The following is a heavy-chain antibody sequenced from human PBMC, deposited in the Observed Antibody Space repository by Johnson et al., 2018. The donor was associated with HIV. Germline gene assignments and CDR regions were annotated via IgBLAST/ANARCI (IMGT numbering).Heavy chain of an antibody. CDR2: IGTAGDT. Sequence: VQLVESGGGVVQPGRSLRLSCAASGFTFSSYAMHWVRQATGKGLEWVSAIGTAGDTYYADSAKGRFTISTDNSKNTLYLQMNSRGAEDTAVYYCAKDQELMRGSGSYYKTPDAFDIGGQGTMVTVSS. CDR3: AKDQELMRGSGSYYKTPDAFDI. D-gene: IGHD3-10*01. V-gene: IGHV3-13*01. J-gene: IGHJ3*02. CDR1: GFTFSSYA.